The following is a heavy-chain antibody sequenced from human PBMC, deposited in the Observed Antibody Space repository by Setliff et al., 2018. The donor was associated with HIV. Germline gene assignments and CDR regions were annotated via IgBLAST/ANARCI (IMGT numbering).Heavy chain of an antibody. CDR2: TRNKANGYIT. Sequence: PGGSLRLSCAVSGFTLSDYYMDWVRQAPGKGLEWVGRTRNKANGYITEYGASVQGRFTISRDNSKDSLSLQMNNLKAEDTAVYYCVKDGDYRNGDYDAFDIWGQGTMVTVSS. CDR3: VKDGDYRNGDYDAFDI. J-gene: IGHJ3*02. V-gene: IGHV3-72*01. D-gene: IGHD4-17*01. CDR1: GFTLSDYY.